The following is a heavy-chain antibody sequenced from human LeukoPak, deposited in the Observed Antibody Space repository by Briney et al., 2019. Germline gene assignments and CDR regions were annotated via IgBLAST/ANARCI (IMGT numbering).Heavy chain of an antibody. CDR2: INDDGTPI. J-gene: IGHJ4*02. CDR3: ARHKRSSQYYFDY. CDR1: GFSFSGHS. Sequence: GGSLRLSCAASGFSFSGHSMSWVRQAPGRGLEWVSFINDDGTPIYYGDSVKGRFTISRDNADNSLYLQMNSLRAEDTAFYYCARHKRSSQYYFDYWGQGTLVTISS. D-gene: IGHD4-11*01. V-gene: IGHV3-48*01.